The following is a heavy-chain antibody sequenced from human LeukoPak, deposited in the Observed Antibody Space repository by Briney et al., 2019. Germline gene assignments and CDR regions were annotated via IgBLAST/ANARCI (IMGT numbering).Heavy chain of an antibody. Sequence: SDTLSHPSSLSRGSISRLFWGWIRQPRGKGLEGSGNIYYSGSTYYNPSLKTRVTISVDTSKNQFSLKLSSVTAADTAIYYCARHGTVGYDLLTGYGKSFDYWGEGTLVNVSS. V-gene: IGHV4-39*01. CDR2: IYYSGST. CDR3: ARHGTVGYDLLTGYGKSFDY. CDR1: RGSISRLF. J-gene: IGHJ4*02. D-gene: IGHD3-9*01.